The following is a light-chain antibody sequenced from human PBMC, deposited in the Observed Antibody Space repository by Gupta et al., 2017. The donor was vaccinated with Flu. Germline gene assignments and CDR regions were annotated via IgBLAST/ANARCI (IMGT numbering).Light chain of an antibody. Sequence: SVLTQPPSVSAAPGEKVTISCSGSSSNIGYNYVSWYQQLPGTAPKLLIYDNDKRPSGIPDRFSGSTSDTSSTLGITGIQTGDEAYYYCGTGDSSLSAWVFGGGTRLTVL. CDR2: DND. CDR1: SSNIGYNY. CDR3: GTGDSSLSAWV. J-gene: IGLJ3*02. V-gene: IGLV1-51*01.